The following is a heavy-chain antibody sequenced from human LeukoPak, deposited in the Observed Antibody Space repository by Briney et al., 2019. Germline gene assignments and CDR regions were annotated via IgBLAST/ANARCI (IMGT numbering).Heavy chain of an antibody. CDR2: INPNSGGT. Sequence: ASVKVSCKASGYTFTGYYMHWVRQAPGQGLEWMGWINPNSGGTNYAQKFQGRVTMTRDTSISTAYMELSRLRSDDTAVYYCAREHLDIVVVRHAFDIWGQGTMVTVSS. D-gene: IGHD2-2*03. CDR3: AREHLDIVVVRHAFDI. J-gene: IGHJ3*02. V-gene: IGHV1-2*02. CDR1: GYTFTGYY.